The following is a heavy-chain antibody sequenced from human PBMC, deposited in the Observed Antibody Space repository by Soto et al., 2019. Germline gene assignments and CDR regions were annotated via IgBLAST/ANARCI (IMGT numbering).Heavy chain of an antibody. CDR2: ISSGGST. J-gene: IGHJ3*02. V-gene: IGHV3-53*01. Sequence: WGSLRRSWSASGFSLSSNYMSWVHQAPGKGLGWVSVISSGGSTYYADSVKGRFTISRDKAKNTLYLQMSSLRPEDTAVYYCARGRRQLRYDAFDIWGQGSRVTASS. D-gene: IGHD3-9*01. CDR3: ARGRRQLRYDAFDI. CDR1: GFSLSSNY.